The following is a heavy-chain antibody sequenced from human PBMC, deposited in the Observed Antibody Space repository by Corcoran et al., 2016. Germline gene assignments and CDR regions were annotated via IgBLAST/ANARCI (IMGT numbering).Heavy chain of an antibody. J-gene: IGHJ6*02. V-gene: IGHV1-46*01. D-gene: IGHD3-3*01. CDR3: ARDRIVSFGVAIYYYYGMDV. Sequence: QLQLVQSGAVVKKPGASVKVSCKAAGYTFTSYYMHWVRQAPGQGLEWMGIINPSGGSTSYAQKFQGRVTMTRDTSTSTVYMELSSLRSEDTAVYYCARDRIVSFGVAIYYYYGMDVWGQGTTVTFSS. CDR1: GYTFTSYY. CDR2: INPSGGST.